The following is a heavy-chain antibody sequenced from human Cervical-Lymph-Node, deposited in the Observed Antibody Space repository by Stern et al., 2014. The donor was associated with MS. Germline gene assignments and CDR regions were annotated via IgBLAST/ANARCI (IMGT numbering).Heavy chain of an antibody. J-gene: IGHJ4*02. Sequence: EVQLVESGGALVQPGGSLRLSCAASGFTFSSYAMHWVRQAPGKGLECVSTISDNGSRTYHANSVKGRFTISRDNSKNTLYLQLGSLRAEDMAVYYCARGRGGAAGRYFDYWGQGTLVTVSS. V-gene: IGHV3-64*01. CDR3: ARGRGGAAGRYFDY. CDR2: ISDNGSRT. CDR1: GFTFSSYA. D-gene: IGHD6-13*01.